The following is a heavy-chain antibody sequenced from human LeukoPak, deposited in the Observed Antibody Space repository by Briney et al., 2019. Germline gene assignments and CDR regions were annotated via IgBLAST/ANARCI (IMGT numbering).Heavy chain of an antibody. CDR3: ARERSDAFDI. V-gene: IGHV4-34*01. Sequence: SETLSLTCAVYGGSFSGYYWSWIRQPPGKGLEWIGEINHSGSTNYNPSLKSRVTISVDTSKNQFSLKLSSVTAADTAVYYCARERSDAFDIWGQGTMVTVSS. CDR2: INHSGST. J-gene: IGHJ3*02. CDR1: GGSFSGYY.